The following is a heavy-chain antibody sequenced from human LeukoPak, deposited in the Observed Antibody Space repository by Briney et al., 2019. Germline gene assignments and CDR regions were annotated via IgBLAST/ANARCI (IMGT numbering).Heavy chain of an antibody. CDR3: ARGRIAAAGTIYNWFDP. V-gene: IGHV1-46*01. D-gene: IGHD6-13*01. CDR1: GYTFTSYY. CDR2: INPSGGRT. J-gene: IGHJ5*02. Sequence: GASVKVSCKASGYTFTSYYIYWMRQAHGHGLDWMGIINPSGGRTNYAHKFQGRVTMTRDMSTSTVYMELSSLRSEDTAVYYCARGRIAAAGTIYNWFDPWGQGTLVTVSS.